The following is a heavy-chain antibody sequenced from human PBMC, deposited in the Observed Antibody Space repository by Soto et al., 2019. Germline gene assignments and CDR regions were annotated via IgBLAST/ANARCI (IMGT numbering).Heavy chain of an antibody. D-gene: IGHD2-8*02. Sequence: QVQLQESGPGLMKPSETLSLTCTVSGGSISNYYWNWIRQPPGKGLEWIGYIYYSGNIYYSGNTNHNPPLKGRVPISVDRPKNHLSLKLTSVTAADPALYFCARDGRLVHRGLSYYKGMDAWGQGPTSPSP. J-gene: IGHJ6*02. CDR2: IYYSGNIYYSGNT. CDR3: ARDGRLVHRGLSYYKGMDA. V-gene: IGHV4-59*01. CDR1: GGSISNYY.